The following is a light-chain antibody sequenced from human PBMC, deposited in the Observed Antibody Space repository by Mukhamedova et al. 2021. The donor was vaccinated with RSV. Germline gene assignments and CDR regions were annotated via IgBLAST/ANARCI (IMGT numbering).Light chain of an antibody. Sequence: GKAPKLMIYDVSNRPSGVSNRFSGSKSGNTASLTISGLQAEDEADYYCSSYTSSSTLVFGVGTKLTVL. J-gene: IGLJ3*02. CDR3: SSYTSSSTLV. V-gene: IGLV2-14*03. CDR2: DVS.